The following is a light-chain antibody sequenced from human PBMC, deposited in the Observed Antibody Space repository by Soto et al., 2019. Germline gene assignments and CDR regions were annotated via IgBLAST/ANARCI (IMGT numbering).Light chain of an antibody. J-gene: IGLJ3*02. V-gene: IGLV2-8*01. CDR2: DVN. CDR3: AAWDDSLNAWV. Sequence: SALTQPPSASGSPGQSVTISCTGTSSDVGAYIFVSWYQQHPGKAPKLMVYDVNRRPPGVPDRFFGSKSGNTASLTVSGLQAEDEADYYCAAWDDSLNAWVFGGGTKLTVL. CDR1: SSDVGAYIF.